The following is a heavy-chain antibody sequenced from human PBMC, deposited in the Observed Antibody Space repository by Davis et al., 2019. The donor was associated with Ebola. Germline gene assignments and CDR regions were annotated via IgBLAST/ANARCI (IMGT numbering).Heavy chain of an antibody. CDR1: GFTFSSYS. CDR3: ARTGVAGLYYYYGMDV. D-gene: IGHD6-19*01. Sequence: PGGSLRLSCAASGFTFSSYSMNWVRQAPGKGLEWVSYISSSSSTIYYADSVKGRFTISRDNAKNSLYLQMNSLRAEDTAVYYCARTGVAGLYYYYGMDVWGQGTTVTVSS. J-gene: IGHJ6*02. V-gene: IGHV3-48*04. CDR2: ISSSSSTI.